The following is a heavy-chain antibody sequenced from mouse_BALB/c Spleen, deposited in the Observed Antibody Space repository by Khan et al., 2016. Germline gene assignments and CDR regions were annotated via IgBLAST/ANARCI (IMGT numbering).Heavy chain of an antibody. CDR1: GFTFSSYG. D-gene: IGHD2-3*01. CDR2: ISSGGSYT. Sequence: EFDLVESGGDLVKPGGSLKLSCAATGFTFSSYGMSWVRQTPDKRLEWVATISSGGSYTYYPDSVRGRFTISRDNAKNTLYLQMSSLKSEDTAMSYCARHYDYWYFDVWGAGTTVTVSS. J-gene: IGHJ1*01. V-gene: IGHV5-6*01. CDR3: ARHYDYWYFDV.